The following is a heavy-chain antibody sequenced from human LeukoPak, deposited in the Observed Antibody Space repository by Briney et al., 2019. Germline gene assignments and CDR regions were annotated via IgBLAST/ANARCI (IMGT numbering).Heavy chain of an antibody. Sequence: ASVKVSCKASGYTFTSYGISWVRQAPGQGLEWMGWISAYNGNTNYAQKLQGRVTMTTDTSTSTAYMELRSLRSDDTAVYYCARDAPGPGPYHYGSGSYPPNDYWGQGPLVTVSS. CDR1: GYTFTSYG. D-gene: IGHD3-10*01. V-gene: IGHV1-18*01. CDR3: ARDAPGPGPYHYGSGSYPPNDY. J-gene: IGHJ4*02. CDR2: ISAYNGNT.